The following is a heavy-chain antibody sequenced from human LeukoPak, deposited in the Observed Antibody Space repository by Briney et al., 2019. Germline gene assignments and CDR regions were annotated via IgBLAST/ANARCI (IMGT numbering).Heavy chain of an antibody. J-gene: IGHJ4*02. V-gene: IGHV1-2*02. CDR2: INPNSGGT. CDR3: AREGYCSSTSCQNFDY. CDR1: GYTFTGYH. Sequence: GASMKVSCKASGYTFTGYHMHWVRQAPGQGLEWMGWINPNSGGTNYAQKFQGRVTITADESTSTAYVELSSLRSEDTAVYYCAREGYCSSTSCQNFDYWGQGTLVTVSS. D-gene: IGHD2-2*01.